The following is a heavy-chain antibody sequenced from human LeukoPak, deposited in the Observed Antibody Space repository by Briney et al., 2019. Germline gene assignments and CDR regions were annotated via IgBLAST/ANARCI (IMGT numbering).Heavy chain of an antibody. CDR3: AREMAEVYGSGSYLHGMDA. V-gene: IGHV1-46*04. Sequence: SEKLAWNASRYTFTSVYMHWVRHAARQVLEWIGIINPSSGSNSYAKKLQGRVIMSRDTSERTVYMELRSLRSAGTDVSYCAREMAEVYGSGSYLHGMDAWGQGTTVTVSS. CDR2: INPSSGSN. J-gene: IGHJ6*02. CDR1: RYTFTSVY. D-gene: IGHD3-10*01.